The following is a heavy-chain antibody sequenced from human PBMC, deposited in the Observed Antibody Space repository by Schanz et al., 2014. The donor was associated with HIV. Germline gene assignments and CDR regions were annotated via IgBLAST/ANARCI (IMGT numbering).Heavy chain of an antibody. Sequence: QVQLKQWGAGLLKPSETLSLTCAVYGGSLSGHYWSWIRQSPGKGLEGIGEINHGGSPNYNASLKSRVTITIAASRRQFSLGGTSVTAADTAVYYCARQGEDSVAARWFSGVDVWGQGTTVIVSS. CDR3: ARQGEDSVAARWFSGVDV. D-gene: IGHD6-6*01. J-gene: IGHJ6*02. CDR1: GGSLSGHY. CDR2: INHGGSP. V-gene: IGHV4-34*01.